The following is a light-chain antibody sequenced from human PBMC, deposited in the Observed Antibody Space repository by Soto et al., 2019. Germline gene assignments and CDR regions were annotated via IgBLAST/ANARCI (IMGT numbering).Light chain of an antibody. CDR1: QSMSGW. CDR2: DAS. V-gene: IGKV1-5*01. Sequence: GDRVTITCRAGQSMSGWLAWYQQKPGKAPKLLIYDASNLESGVPSRFGGSGSGTEFTLTISSLQPDDFATYYCQQYNTYYSFGQGTKVEIK. CDR3: QQYNTYYS. J-gene: IGKJ2*03.